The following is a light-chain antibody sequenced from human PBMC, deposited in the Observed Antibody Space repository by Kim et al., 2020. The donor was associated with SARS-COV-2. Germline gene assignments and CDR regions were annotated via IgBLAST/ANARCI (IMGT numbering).Light chain of an antibody. Sequence: PGENTARCGRAGQNFTDSQLVWYQPEPGPAPSVLLYGASGRATGIPDRFSVSGSGTDFTLTISRLEPEDFAVYYCQQYGKSPPWTFGQGTKVDIK. V-gene: IGKV3-20*01. CDR1: QNFTDSQ. J-gene: IGKJ1*01. CDR2: GAS. CDR3: QQYGKSPPWT.